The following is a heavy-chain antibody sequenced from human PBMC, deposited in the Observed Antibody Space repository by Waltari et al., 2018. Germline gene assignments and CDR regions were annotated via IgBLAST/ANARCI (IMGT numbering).Heavy chain of an antibody. D-gene: IGHD2-15*01. CDR1: GFTFSSYA. Sequence: EVQLVESGGGLVQPGGSLRLSCAASGFTFSSYAMSWVRRAPGKGLGWVSAISGSGGSTYYADSVKGRFTISRDNSKNTLYLQMNSLRAEDTAVYYCAKDRGGGYSLFDYWGQGTLVTVSS. CDR3: AKDRGGGYSLFDY. V-gene: IGHV3-23*04. CDR2: ISGSGGST. J-gene: IGHJ4*02.